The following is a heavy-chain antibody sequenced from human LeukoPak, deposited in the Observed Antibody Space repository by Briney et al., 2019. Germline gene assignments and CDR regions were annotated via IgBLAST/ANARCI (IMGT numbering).Heavy chain of an antibody. V-gene: IGHV1-46*01. CDR3: ARDPSGDFWSGPGY. J-gene: IGHJ4*02. CDR1: GYTFTTYY. D-gene: IGHD3/OR15-3a*01. CDR2: INPTGGST. Sequence: ASVTVSCKAFGYTFTTYYVHWVRQAPGQGLEWMGIINPTGGSTVYGHKFQGRVTMTRDTSTSTVDMDLSSLRSEDTAVYYCARDPSGDFWSGPGYWGQGTLVTVSS.